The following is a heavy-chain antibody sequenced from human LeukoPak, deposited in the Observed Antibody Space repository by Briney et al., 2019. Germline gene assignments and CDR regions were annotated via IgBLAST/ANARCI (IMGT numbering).Heavy chain of an antibody. V-gene: IGHV3-64*01. CDR1: GFTFSSYA. CDR2: ISSNGGST. J-gene: IGHJ5*02. CDR3: ARNRYCSGGNCYSLRSLDP. D-gene: IGHD2-15*01. Sequence: PGGSLRLSCAASGFTFSSYAMHWVRQAPGKGLEYVSTISSNGGSTYYANSVKGRFTISRDNSKNTLYLQMDSLRAEDMAVYYCARNRYCSGGNCYSLRSLDPWGQGTLVTVSS.